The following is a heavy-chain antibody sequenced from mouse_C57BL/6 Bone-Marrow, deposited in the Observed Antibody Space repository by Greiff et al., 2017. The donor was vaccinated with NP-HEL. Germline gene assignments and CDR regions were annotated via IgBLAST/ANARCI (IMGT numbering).Heavy chain of an antibody. CDR2: IWWDDDK. Sequence: QVTLKESGPGILQPSQTLSLTCSFSGFSLSTFGMGVGWIRQPSGKGLEWLAHIWWDDDKYYNPALKSRLTISKDTSKNQVFLKIANVDTADTATYYCARIGSANWDGGYYFDYWGQGTTLTVSS. D-gene: IGHD4-1*01. CDR3: ARIGSANWDGGYYFDY. CDR1: GFSLSTFGMG. V-gene: IGHV8-8*01. J-gene: IGHJ2*01.